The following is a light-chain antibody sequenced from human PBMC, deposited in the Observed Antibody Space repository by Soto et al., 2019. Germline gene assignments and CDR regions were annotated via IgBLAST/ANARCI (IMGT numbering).Light chain of an antibody. CDR1: QSISSAY. CDR2: GPH. V-gene: IGKV3-20*01. CDR3: QQYNNWPRA. Sequence: EIVLTQSPGILSLSPGERATLSCRASQSISSAYIAWYQQKPGQTPRLLIYGPHTRATGIPARFSGSGSGTDFTLTISSLEPEDFAVYYCQQYNNWPRAFGQGTKVDIK. J-gene: IGKJ1*01.